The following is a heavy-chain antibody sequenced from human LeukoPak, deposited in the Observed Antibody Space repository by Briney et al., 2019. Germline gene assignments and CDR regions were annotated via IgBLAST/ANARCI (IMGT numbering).Heavy chain of an antibody. J-gene: IGHJ4*02. CDR3: AKGLDILTGPPDY. Sequence: GGSLRLSCAASGFTFNSYGIHWVRQAPGKGLEWVAFIRYDGSSKYYVDSVKGRFTISRDNSKNTLYLQMNNLRAEDTALYYCAKGLDILTGPPDYWGQGTLVTVSS. V-gene: IGHV3-30*02. CDR2: IRYDGSSK. D-gene: IGHD3-9*01. CDR1: GFTFNSYG.